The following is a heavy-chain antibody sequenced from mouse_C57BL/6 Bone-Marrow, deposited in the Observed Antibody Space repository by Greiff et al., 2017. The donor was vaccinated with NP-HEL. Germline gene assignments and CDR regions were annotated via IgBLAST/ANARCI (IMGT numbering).Heavy chain of an antibody. CDR3: ARRGSSLYWYFDV. Sequence: VQLKESGPVLVKPGASVKMSCKASGYTFTDYYMNWVKQSHGQSLEWIGVINPYNGGTSYNQKFKGKATLTVDKSSSTAYMELNSLTSEDSAVYYCARRGSSLYWYFDVWGTGTTVTVSS. D-gene: IGHD1-1*01. CDR1: GYTFTDYY. J-gene: IGHJ1*03. V-gene: IGHV1-19*01. CDR2: INPYNGGT.